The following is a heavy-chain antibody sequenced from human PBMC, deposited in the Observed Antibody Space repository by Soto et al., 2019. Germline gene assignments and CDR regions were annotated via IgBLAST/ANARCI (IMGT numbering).Heavy chain of an antibody. CDR2: ISSSSSYI. CDR3: ARVGIECSSTSCYPDY. V-gene: IGHV3-21*01. Sequence: PGGSLRLSCAASGFTFSSYSMNWVRQAPGKGLEWVSSISSSSSYIYYADSVKGRSTISRDNAKNSLYLQMNSLRAEDTAVYYCARVGIECSSTSCYPDYWGQGTLVTVSS. J-gene: IGHJ4*02. D-gene: IGHD2-2*01. CDR1: GFTFSSYS.